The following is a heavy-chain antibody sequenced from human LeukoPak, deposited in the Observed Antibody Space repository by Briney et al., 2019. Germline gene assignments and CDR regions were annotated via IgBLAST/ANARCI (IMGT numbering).Heavy chain of an antibody. CDR2: VYYSGST. Sequence: PSETLSLTCTVSGGSISSYYWSWIRQPPGKGLEWIGYVYYSGSTNYNPSLKSRVTISVDTSKNQFSLKLSSVTAADTAVYYCARRMYSSSRAGKYWGQGTLVTVSS. V-gene: IGHV4-59*12. CDR1: GGSISSYY. D-gene: IGHD6-13*01. J-gene: IGHJ4*02. CDR3: ARRMYSSSRAGKY.